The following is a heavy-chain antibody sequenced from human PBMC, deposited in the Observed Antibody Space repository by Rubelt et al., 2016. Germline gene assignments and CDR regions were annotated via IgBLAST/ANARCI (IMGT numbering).Heavy chain of an antibody. V-gene: IGHV4-34*01. CDR1: GGSFSGYY. D-gene: IGHD2-2*01. J-gene: IGHJ3*02. CDR3: ATPRYCSSTSCYRERHAFDI. Sequence: QVQLQQWGAGLLKPSETLSLTCAVYGGSFSGYYWSWIRQPPGKGLEWLGEINHSGSTNYNPSLTSQVTISVDTAKNQFSLKLRPWTAADTVVDYCATPRYCSSTSCYRERHAFDIWGQGTMVTVSS. CDR2: INHSGST.